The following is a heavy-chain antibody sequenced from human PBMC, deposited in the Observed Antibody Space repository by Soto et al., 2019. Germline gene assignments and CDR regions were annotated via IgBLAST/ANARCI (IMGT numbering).Heavy chain of an antibody. CDR2: IIPIFGTA. CDR3: ARGNHRWLQLWYFDL. V-gene: IGHV1-69*12. D-gene: IGHD5-12*01. Sequence: QVQLVQSGAEVKKPGSSVTVSCKASGGTFSSYTISWVRQAPGQGLEWMGGIIPIFGTANYAQKFQGRVTITADESTRTAYMELRSLRSEDTAVYSCARGNHRWLQLWYFDLWGRGPLVTVSS. J-gene: IGHJ2*01. CDR1: GGTFSSYT.